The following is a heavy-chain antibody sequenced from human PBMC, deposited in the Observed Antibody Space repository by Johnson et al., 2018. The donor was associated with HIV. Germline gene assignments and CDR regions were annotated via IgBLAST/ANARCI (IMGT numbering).Heavy chain of an antibody. V-gene: IGHV3-7*01. CDR2: IKQDGSEK. D-gene: IGHD5-12*01. Sequence: QLVESGGGLVQPGGSLRLSCAASGFTVSSNYMSWVRQAPGKGLEWVANIKQDGSEKYYVDSVKGRFTISRDNAKNSLYLQMNSLRAEDTAVYYCAREVTYSGYDVYAFDIWGQGTMVTVSS. CDR1: GFTVSSNY. J-gene: IGHJ3*02. CDR3: AREVTYSGYDVYAFDI.